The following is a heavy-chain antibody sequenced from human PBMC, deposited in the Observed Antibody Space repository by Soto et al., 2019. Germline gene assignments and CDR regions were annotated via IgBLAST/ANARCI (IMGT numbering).Heavy chain of an antibody. Sequence: PSETLSLTCAVYGGSFSGYYWSWIRQPPGKGLEWIGEINHSGSTNYNPSLKSRVTISVDTSKNQFSLKLSSVTAADTAVYYCARGSGYYYSCDYWGQGTLVTVSS. V-gene: IGHV4-34*01. CDR1: GGSFSGYY. CDR2: INHSGST. J-gene: IGHJ4*02. D-gene: IGHD3-22*01. CDR3: ARGSGYYYSCDY.